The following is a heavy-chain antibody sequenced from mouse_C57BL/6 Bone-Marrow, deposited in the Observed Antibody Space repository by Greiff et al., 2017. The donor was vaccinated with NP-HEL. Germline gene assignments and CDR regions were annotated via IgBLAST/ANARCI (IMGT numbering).Heavy chain of an antibody. CDR2: IDPENGDT. V-gene: IGHV14-4*01. J-gene: IGHJ2*01. CDR1: GFNIKDDY. CDR3: TLSTMVTTSDY. Sequence: VQLKESGAELVRPGASVKLSCTASGFNIKDDYMHWVKQRPEQGLEWIGWIDPENGDTVYASKFQGKATITADTSSNTAYLQLSSLTSEDTAVYYCTLSTMVTTSDYWGQGTTLTVSS. D-gene: IGHD2-2*01.